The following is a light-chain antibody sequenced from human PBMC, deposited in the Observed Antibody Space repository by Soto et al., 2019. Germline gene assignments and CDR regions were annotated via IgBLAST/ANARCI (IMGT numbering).Light chain of an antibody. J-gene: IGLJ1*01. CDR1: SSDVGGYNY. Sequence: QSVLTHPLSVSGSPGQSVTISCTGTSSDVGGYNYVSWYQHHTGKAPKLMIYDVDKRPSGVPGRFSGSKSGNTASLTISGLQAEDEADYYCCSNAGSYPFVFGTGTKVTGL. V-gene: IGLV2-11*01. CDR3: CSNAGSYPFV. CDR2: DVD.